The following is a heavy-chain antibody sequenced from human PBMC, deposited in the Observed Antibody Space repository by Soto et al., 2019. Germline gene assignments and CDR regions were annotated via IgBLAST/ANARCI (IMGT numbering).Heavy chain of an antibody. D-gene: IGHD4-17*01. V-gene: IGHV3-48*01. CDR1: GFAFSSFS. CDR3: ARGDYGDYYWYYFDY. J-gene: IGHJ4*02. CDR2: ISSSGTTI. Sequence: GGSLRLSCAASGFAFSSFSMNWVRQAPGKGLEWVSYISSSGTTIYYVDAVKRRFTISRDNAQHSLYLQMNSLRAEDTAVYYCARGDYGDYYWYYFDYWGQGTQVTVSS.